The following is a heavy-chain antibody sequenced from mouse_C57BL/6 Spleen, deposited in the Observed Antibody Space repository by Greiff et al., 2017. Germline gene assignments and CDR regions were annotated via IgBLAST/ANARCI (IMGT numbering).Heavy chain of an antibody. Sequence: DVKLQESGPGLVKPSQSLSLTCSVTGYSITSGYYWNWIRQFPGNKLEWMGYISYDGSNNYNPSLKNRISITRDTSKNQFFLKLNSVTTEDTATYYCARDYYGDFDVWGTGTTVTVSS. J-gene: IGHJ1*03. CDR1: GYSITSGYY. V-gene: IGHV3-6*01. CDR2: ISYDGSN. CDR3: ARDYYGDFDV.